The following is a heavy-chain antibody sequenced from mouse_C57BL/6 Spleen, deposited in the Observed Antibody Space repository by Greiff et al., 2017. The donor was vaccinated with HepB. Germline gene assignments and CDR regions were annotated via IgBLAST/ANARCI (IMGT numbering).Heavy chain of an antibody. CDR3: ARRATWFAY. CDR2: INPSTGGT. V-gene: IGHV1-42*01. Sequence: VQLQQSGPELVKPGASVKISCKASGYSITGYYMNWVKQSPEKSLEWIGEINPSTGGTTYNQKFKAKATLTVDKSSSTAYMQLKSLTSEDSAVYYCARRATWFAYWGQGTLVTVSA. CDR1: GYSITGYY. J-gene: IGHJ3*01.